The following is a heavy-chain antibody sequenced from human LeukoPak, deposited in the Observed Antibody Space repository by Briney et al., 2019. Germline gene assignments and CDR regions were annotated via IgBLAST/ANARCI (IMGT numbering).Heavy chain of an antibody. D-gene: IGHD5-24*01. Sequence: PGGALRLSCAASGFTFSDYYMSWIRQAPGKGLEWVSYISCSGSSTNYADSVKGRFTISRDNAKNSLYLEMNSLRAEDTAVYYCARGQLWKDYWGQGTLVTVSS. CDR3: ARGQLWKDY. J-gene: IGHJ4*02. CDR2: ISCSGSST. V-gene: IGHV3-11*01. CDR1: GFTFSDYY.